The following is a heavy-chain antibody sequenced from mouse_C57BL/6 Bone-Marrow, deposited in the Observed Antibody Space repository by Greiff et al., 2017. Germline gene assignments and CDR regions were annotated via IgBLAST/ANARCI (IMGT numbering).Heavy chain of an antibody. Sequence: DVMLVESGGGLVKPGGSLKLSCAASGFTFSSYAMSWVRQTPEKRLEWVATISDGGSYTYYPDNVKGRFTISRDNAKNNLYLQMSHLKAEDTAMYYCARVPVVAMDYWGQGTSVTVSS. CDR2: ISDGGSYT. V-gene: IGHV5-4*03. J-gene: IGHJ4*01. CDR3: ARVPVVAMDY. D-gene: IGHD1-1*01. CDR1: GFTFSSYA.